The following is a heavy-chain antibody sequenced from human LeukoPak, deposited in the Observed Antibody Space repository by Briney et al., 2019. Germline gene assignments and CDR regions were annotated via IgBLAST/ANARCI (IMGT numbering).Heavy chain of an antibody. CDR3: GRWGVNAGLDR. CDR1: GFTFSNYW. V-gene: IGHV3-7*01. J-gene: IGHJ5*02. Sequence: PGGSLRLSCAASGFTFSNYWMAWVRQAPGKGLEWVANIWPDGSAKYPVDSVRGRFTISRDNAQNSLNLQMNSRRAEDSGVYYCGRWGVNAGLDRWGQGTVVIVSS. D-gene: IGHD3-10*01. CDR2: IWPDGSAK.